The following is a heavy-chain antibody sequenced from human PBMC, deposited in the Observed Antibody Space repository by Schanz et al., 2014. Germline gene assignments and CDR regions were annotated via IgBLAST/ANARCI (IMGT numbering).Heavy chain of an antibody. Sequence: QVQLQESGPGLVKPSQTLSLTCAVSGGSISSGGYSWNWIRQPPGKGLEWIGRIFTSGSTNYNPSLRSRVTISADTSKNQFSLKLTSVTAADSAVYFCTRGNALDVWGQGTTVTVSS. D-gene: IGHD1-1*01. CDR3: TRGNALDV. V-gene: IGHV4-61*02. CDR1: GGSISSGGYS. J-gene: IGHJ6*02. CDR2: IFTSGST.